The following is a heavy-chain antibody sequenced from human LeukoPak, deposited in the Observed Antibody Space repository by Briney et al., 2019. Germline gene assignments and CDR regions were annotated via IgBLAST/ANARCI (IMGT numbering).Heavy chain of an antibody. D-gene: IGHD6-19*01. V-gene: IGHV4-34*01. CDR3: ARQFPKRIAVAGTFDY. J-gene: IGHJ4*02. CDR1: GGSFSGYY. Sequence: SETLSLTCAVYGGSFSGYYWSWIRQPPGKGLEWIGEINHSGSTNYNPSLKSRVTISVDTSKNQFSLKLSSVTAADTAVYYCARQFPKRIAVAGTFDYWGQGTLVTVSS. CDR2: INHSGST.